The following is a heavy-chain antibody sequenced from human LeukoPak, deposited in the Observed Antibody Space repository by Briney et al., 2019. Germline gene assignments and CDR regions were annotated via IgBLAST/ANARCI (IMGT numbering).Heavy chain of an antibody. Sequence: GGSLRLSCAASGFTFSSYGMHWVRQAPGKGLEWVAVIWYDGSNKYYADSVKGRFTISRDNSKNTLYLQMNSLRAEDTAVYYCAKVTGTTSRRAPFDYWGQGTLVTVSS. CDR2: IWYDGSNK. CDR1: GFTFSSYG. CDR3: AKVTGTTSRRAPFDY. V-gene: IGHV3-33*06. J-gene: IGHJ4*02. D-gene: IGHD1-7*01.